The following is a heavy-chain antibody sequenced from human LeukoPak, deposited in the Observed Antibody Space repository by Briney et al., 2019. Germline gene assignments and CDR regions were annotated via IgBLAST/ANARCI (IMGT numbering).Heavy chain of an antibody. Sequence: SETLSLTCTVSGGSISSNTYYWGWIRQPPGKGLEWIGSISYSGSTYYNPSLKSRVTISVDTSKNQFSLKLSSVTAADTAVYYCARGGQWRFDPWGQGTLVTVSS. CDR1: GGSISSNTYY. V-gene: IGHV4-39*07. J-gene: IGHJ5*02. D-gene: IGHD6-19*01. CDR2: ISYSGST. CDR3: ARGGQWRFDP.